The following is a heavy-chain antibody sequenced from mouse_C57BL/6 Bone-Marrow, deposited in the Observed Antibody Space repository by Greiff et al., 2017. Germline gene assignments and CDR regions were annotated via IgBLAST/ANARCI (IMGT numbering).Heavy chain of an antibody. Sequence: VQLQQSGAELVRPGTSVKVSCKASGYAFTNYLIEWVKQRPGQGLEWIGVINPGSGGTNYNEKFKGKATLTADKSSSTAYMQLSSLTSEDSAVYFCVWDAWFAYWGQGTLVTVSA. CDR1: GYAFTNYL. J-gene: IGHJ3*01. D-gene: IGHD4-1*01. CDR2: INPGSGGT. CDR3: VWDAWFAY. V-gene: IGHV1-54*01.